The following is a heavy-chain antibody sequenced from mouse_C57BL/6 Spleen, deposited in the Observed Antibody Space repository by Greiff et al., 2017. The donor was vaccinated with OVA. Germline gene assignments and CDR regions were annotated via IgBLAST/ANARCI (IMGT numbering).Heavy chain of an antibody. V-gene: IGHV5-9-1*02. Sequence: EVMLVESGEGLVKPGGSLKLSCAASGFTFSSYAMSWVRQTPEKRLEWVAYISSGGDYIYYADTVKGRFPISRDNARNTLYLQMSRRKSEDTAMDYCTRERGSSYVYFDDWGKGTTLTVSS. D-gene: IGHD1-1*01. CDR2: ISSGGDYI. J-gene: IGHJ2*01. CDR1: GFTFSSYA. CDR3: TRERGSSYVYFDD.